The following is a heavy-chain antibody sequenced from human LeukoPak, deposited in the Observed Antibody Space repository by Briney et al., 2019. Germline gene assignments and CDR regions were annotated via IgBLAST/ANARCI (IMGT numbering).Heavy chain of an antibody. CDR3: ARKLLDYGDYYYMDV. CDR1: GYTFTSYD. V-gene: IGHV1-8*01. D-gene: IGHD4-17*01. CDR2: MNPNSGNT. Sequence: ASVKVSCKAFGYTFTSYDINWVRQATGQGLEWMGWMNPNSGNTGYAQKFQGRVTMTRNTSISTAYMELSSLRSEDTAVYYCARKLLDYGDYYYMDVWGKGTTVTISS. J-gene: IGHJ6*03.